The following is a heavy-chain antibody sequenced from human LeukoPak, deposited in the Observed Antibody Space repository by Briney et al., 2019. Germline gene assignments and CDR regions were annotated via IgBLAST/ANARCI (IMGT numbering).Heavy chain of an antibody. Sequence: SETLSLTCTVSGGSISSSRDYWDWIRQPPGKGLEWIGYIYYSGSTKYNPSLKSRVTISVDTSKNQFSLKLSSVTAADTAAYYCARGARAGYNLEPFDYWGQGTLVTVSS. CDR2: IYYSGST. D-gene: IGHD5-24*01. V-gene: IGHV4-61*05. J-gene: IGHJ4*02. CDR1: GGSISSSRDY. CDR3: ARGARAGYNLEPFDY.